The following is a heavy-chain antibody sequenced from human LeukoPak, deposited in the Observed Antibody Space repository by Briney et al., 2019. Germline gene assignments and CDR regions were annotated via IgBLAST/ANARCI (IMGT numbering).Heavy chain of an antibody. Sequence: SVKVSCKASGYTFTSYGISWVRQAPGQGLEWMGGIIPIFGTANYAQKFQGRVTITADESTSTAYMELSSLRSEDTAVYYCAADIVASNPNGGYYYGMDVWGQGTTVTVSS. J-gene: IGHJ6*02. V-gene: IGHV1-69*13. D-gene: IGHD5-12*01. CDR1: GYTFTSYG. CDR2: IIPIFGTA. CDR3: AADIVASNPNGGYYYGMDV.